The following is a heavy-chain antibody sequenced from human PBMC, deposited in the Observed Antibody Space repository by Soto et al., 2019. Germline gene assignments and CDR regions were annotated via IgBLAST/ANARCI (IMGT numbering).Heavy chain of an antibody. CDR2: IRSEAHSYAT. Sequence: EEQLVEAGGGLVQPGGSLKLSCAASGFPFSGSSMHWVRQASGKGVEWVGRIRSEAHSYATAYAASVKGRVTISRDDSKLTVYLQMNSLETADTAVYYCTRLGEGSYYYYYFMDVWGKGTTVTVSS. CDR3: TRLGEGSYYYYYFMDV. D-gene: IGHD3-16*01. CDR1: GFPFSGSS. J-gene: IGHJ6*03. V-gene: IGHV3-73*01.